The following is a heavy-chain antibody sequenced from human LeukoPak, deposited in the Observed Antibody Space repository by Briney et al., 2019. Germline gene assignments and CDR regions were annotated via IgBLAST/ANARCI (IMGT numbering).Heavy chain of an antibody. CDR3: AKDRVAVAGTRHYYYYGMDV. D-gene: IGHD6-19*01. J-gene: IGHJ6*02. CDR2: ISYDGSNK. V-gene: IGHV3-30*18. CDR1: GFTFSSYG. Sequence: GRSLRLSCAASGFTFSSYGMHWVRQAPGKGLEWVAVISYDGSNKYYADSVKGRFTISRDNSKNTLYLQMNSLRAEDTAVYYYAKDRVAVAGTRHYYYYGMDVWGQGTPVADSS.